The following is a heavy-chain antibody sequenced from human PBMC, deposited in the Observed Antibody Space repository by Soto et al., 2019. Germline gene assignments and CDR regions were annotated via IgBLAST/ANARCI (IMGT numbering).Heavy chain of an antibody. J-gene: IGHJ5*02. D-gene: IGHD3-10*01. CDR2: ISGSGDNT. Sequence: EVQLLASGGGWVQCGGSLRLSCAASGFMFSSYAMTWVRQAPGKGLEWVSVISGSGDNTYYADSVKGRFTISRDSSKDPLYLQMNRLRADDTAVYYCAKTFFSGSGSYRGWFDPWGQGTQVTVSS. V-gene: IGHV3-23*01. CDR1: GFMFSSYA. CDR3: AKTFFSGSGSYRGWFDP.